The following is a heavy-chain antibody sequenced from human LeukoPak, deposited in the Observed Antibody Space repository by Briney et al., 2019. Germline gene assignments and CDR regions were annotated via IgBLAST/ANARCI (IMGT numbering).Heavy chain of an antibody. CDR1: GFTFSSYA. D-gene: IGHD1-26*01. Sequence: GGSLRLSCAASGFTFSSYAMSWVRQAPGKGLEGVSVIYAGGDTDYADSVKGRFTISRDNSKNTLYLQMNSLRAEDTAVYYCAKGSRSLMDVWGKGTTVTVSS. J-gene: IGHJ6*03. CDR3: AKGSRSLMDV. CDR2: IYAGGDT. V-gene: IGHV3-23*03.